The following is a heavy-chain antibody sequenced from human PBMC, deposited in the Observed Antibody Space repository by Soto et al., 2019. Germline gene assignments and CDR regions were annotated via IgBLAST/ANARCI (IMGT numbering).Heavy chain of an antibody. V-gene: IGHV5-10-1*01. Sequence: GESLKISCKGSGYSFTSYWISWVRQMPGKGLEWMGRIDPSDSYTNYSPSFQGHVTISADKSISTAYLQWSSLKASDTAMYYCERRTIEDSISEYYYYGMDVWGQGTTVTVSS. CDR2: IDPSDSYT. J-gene: IGHJ6*02. CDR3: ERRTIEDSISEYYYYGMDV. D-gene: IGHD1-7*01. CDR1: GYSFTSYW.